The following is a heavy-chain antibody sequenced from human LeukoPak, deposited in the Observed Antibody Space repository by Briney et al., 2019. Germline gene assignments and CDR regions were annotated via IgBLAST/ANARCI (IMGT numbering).Heavy chain of an antibody. CDR1: GGPISSSSFH. CDR2: IYCSGST. Sequence: RASETLSLTCTVSGGPISSSSFHWGWIRQPPGKGLEWIGSIYCSGSTYYNPSLKSRVTISVDTSKNQFSLKLSSVTAADTAVYYCARVMMYYYDTSGYYYGGPFDYWGQGTLVTVSS. J-gene: IGHJ4*02. D-gene: IGHD3-22*01. CDR3: ARVMMYYYDTSGYYYGGPFDY. V-gene: IGHV4-39*07.